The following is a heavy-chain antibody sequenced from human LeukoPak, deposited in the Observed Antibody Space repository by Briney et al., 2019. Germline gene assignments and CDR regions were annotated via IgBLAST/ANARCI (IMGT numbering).Heavy chain of an antibody. Sequence: GGSLRLSCAASGFSFSSYAMSWVRQAPGKGLEWVANIKEDGSEKYYVDSVKGRFTISRDNTKNSLYLQMNSLRAEDTAVYYCARGRDGGRPYDYWGQGTLVTVSS. D-gene: IGHD4-23*01. J-gene: IGHJ4*02. V-gene: IGHV3-7*01. CDR1: GFSFSSYA. CDR2: IKEDGSEK. CDR3: ARGRDGGRPYDY.